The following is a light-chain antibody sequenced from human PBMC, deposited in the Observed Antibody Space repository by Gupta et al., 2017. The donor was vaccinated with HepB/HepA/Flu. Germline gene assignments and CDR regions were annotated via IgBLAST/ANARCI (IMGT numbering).Light chain of an antibody. CDR3: QAWDSYSVL. V-gene: IGLV3-1*01. J-gene: IGLJ2*01. CDR1: KMGEKY. Sequence: SYKLTQPPSVSVSPGQTVTITCSGDKMGEKYATWYQQRAGQSPMLVIYQDKKRASGIPERFSGSNSGNTATLTISGTQAMDEDDYYCQAWDSYSVLFGGGTKLTVL. CDR2: QDK.